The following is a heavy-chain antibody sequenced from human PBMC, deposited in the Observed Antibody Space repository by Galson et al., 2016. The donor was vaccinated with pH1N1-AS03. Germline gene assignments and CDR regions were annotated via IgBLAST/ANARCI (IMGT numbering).Heavy chain of an antibody. CDR3: ARLGGGAESTMIVVVPESSEDY. V-gene: IGHV5-10-1*01. CDR1: GYSFTSYW. D-gene: IGHD3-22*01. J-gene: IGHJ4*02. Sequence: QSGAEVKKPGESLRISCKGSGYSFTSYWISWVRQMPGKGLEWMGRIDPSDSYTNYSPSLQGHVTISADKSISTAYLQWSSLKASDTAMYSCARLGGGAESTMIVVVPESSEDYWGQGTLVTVSS. CDR2: IDPSDSYT.